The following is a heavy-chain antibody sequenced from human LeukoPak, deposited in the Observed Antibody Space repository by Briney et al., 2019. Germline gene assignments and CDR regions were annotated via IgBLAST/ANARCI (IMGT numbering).Heavy chain of an antibody. Sequence: ASVKVSCKASGYTFTGYYMHWVRQAPGQGLEWMGWINPNSGGTNYAQKFQGRVTMTRDTSIRTAYMELSRLRSDDTAVYYCASRVPPGGDTAMGRRRGAFDIWGQGTMVTVSS. V-gene: IGHV1-2*02. CDR1: GYTFTGYY. D-gene: IGHD5-18*01. CDR3: ASRVPPGGDTAMGRRRGAFDI. J-gene: IGHJ3*02. CDR2: INPNSGGT.